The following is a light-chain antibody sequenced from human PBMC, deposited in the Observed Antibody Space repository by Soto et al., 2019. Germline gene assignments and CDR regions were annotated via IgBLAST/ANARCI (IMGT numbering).Light chain of an antibody. J-gene: IGKJ5*01. CDR1: HSVSRTY. Sequence: EIVLTQSPGTLSFSPGERATLSCRASHSVSRTYLAWYQQKPGQAPRLLIYGTSDRATGTPDRLSGSGSGTDFTLTISRLEPEDSAVYYCQQFDDSVTFGQGTRLEIK. CDR3: QQFDDSVT. CDR2: GTS. V-gene: IGKV3-20*01.